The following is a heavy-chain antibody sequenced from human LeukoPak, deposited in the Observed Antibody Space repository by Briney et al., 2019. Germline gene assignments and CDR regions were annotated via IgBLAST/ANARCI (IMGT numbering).Heavy chain of an antibody. J-gene: IGHJ4*02. CDR3: AKDSSPPTYYDFWSGYWHYFDY. Sequence: SGGSLRLSWAASGFTFSSYGMPWVRQAPGKGLEWVAVISYDGSNKYYADSVKGRFTISRDNSKNTLYLQMNSLRAEDTAVYYCAKDSSPPTYYDFWSGYWHYFDYWGQGTLVTVSS. V-gene: IGHV3-30*18. CDR2: ISYDGSNK. D-gene: IGHD3-3*01. CDR1: GFTFSSYG.